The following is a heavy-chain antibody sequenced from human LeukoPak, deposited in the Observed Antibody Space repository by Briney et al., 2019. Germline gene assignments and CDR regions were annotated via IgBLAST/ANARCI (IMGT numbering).Heavy chain of an antibody. D-gene: IGHD2-2*01. V-gene: IGHV4-31*03. CDR2: IYYSGST. CDR3: ARDSCSSINSPRKGAFDI. CDR1: GGSISSGGYY. J-gene: IGHJ3*02. Sequence: SETLSLTCTVSGGSISSGGYYWSWIRQHPGKGLEWIGYIYYSGSTYYNPSLKSRVTISVDTSKNQFSLKLSSVTAADTAVYYCARDSCSSINSPRKGAFDIWGQGTKVTVSS.